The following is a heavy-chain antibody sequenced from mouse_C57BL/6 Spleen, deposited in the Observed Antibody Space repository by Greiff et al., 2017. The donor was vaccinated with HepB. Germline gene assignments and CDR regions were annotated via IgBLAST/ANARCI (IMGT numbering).Heavy chain of an antibody. CDR3: ARSITTVVATGAY. J-gene: IGHJ3*01. Sequence: VQVVESGAELVRPGTSVKVSCKASGYAFTNYLIEWVKQRPGQGLEWIGVINPGSGGTNYNEKFKGKATLTADKSSSTAYMQLSSLTSEDSAVYCCARSITTVVATGAYWGQGTLVTVSA. V-gene: IGHV1-54*01. CDR1: GYAFTNYL. D-gene: IGHD1-1*01. CDR2: INPGSGGT.